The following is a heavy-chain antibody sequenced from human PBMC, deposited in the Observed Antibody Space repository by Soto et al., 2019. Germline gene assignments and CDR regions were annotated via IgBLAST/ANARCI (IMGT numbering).Heavy chain of an antibody. CDR2: ISSSGSTI. Sequence: GALRLSCAASGFTFSDYYMSWIRQAPGKGLEWVSYISSSGSTIYYADSVKGRFTISRDNAKNSLYLQMNSLRAEDTAVYYCARDGYCSGGSCYSLPVFDYWGQGSLVTVSS. CDR3: ARDGYCSGGSCYSLPVFDY. CDR1: GFTFSDYY. V-gene: IGHV3-11*01. J-gene: IGHJ4*02. D-gene: IGHD2-15*01.